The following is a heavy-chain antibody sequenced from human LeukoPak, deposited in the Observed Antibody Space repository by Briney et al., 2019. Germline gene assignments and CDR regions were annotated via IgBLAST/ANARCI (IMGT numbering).Heavy chain of an antibody. D-gene: IGHD2-2*01. CDR1: GGSISSGGYS. J-gene: IGHJ5*02. CDR3: ARGAAAINPRYNWFDP. V-gene: IGHV4-30-2*01. Sequence: SETLSLTCAVSGGSISSGGYSWSWIRQPPGKGLEWIGYIYHSGSTYYNPSLKSRVTISVDRSKNQFSLKLSSVTAADTAVYYCARGAAAINPRYNWFDPWGQGTLVTVSS. CDR2: IYHSGST.